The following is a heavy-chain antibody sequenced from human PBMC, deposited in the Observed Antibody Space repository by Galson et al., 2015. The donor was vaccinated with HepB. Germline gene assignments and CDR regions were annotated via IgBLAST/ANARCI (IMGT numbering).Heavy chain of an antibody. CDR1: GYTFTSYY. D-gene: IGHD2-21*02. Sequence: SVKVSCKASGYTFTSYYMHWVRQAPGQGLEWMGIINPSGGSTSYAQKFQGRVTMTRDTSTSTVYMEPSSLRAEDTAVYYCARDCSGGDCPDHYFDYWGQGTLVTVSS. J-gene: IGHJ4*02. CDR3: ARDCSGGDCPDHYFDY. CDR2: INPSGGST. V-gene: IGHV1-46*01.